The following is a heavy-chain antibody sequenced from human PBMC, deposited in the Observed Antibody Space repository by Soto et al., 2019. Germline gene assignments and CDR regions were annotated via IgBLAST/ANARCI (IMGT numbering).Heavy chain of an antibody. CDR2: IYYSGST. V-gene: IGHV4-31*03. Sequence: SETLSLTCTVSGGSISSGGYYWSWIRQHPGKGLEWIGYIYYSGSTYYNPSLKSRVTISVDTSKNQFSLKLSSVAAADTAVYYCARAITLSDSSGYRNYFDYWGQGTLVTVSS. D-gene: IGHD3-22*01. CDR3: ARAITLSDSSGYRNYFDY. CDR1: GGSISSGGYY. J-gene: IGHJ4*02.